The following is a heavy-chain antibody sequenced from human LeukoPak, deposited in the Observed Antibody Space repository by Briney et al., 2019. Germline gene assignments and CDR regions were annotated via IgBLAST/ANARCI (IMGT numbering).Heavy chain of an antibody. D-gene: IGHD6-13*01. J-gene: IGHJ4*02. CDR1: GGSISRNY. CDR3: ARHLRGEQQLSGFDY. V-gene: IGHV4-59*08. CDR2: IYYSGST. Sequence: SETLSLTCTESGGSISRNYWSWIRQPPGKGLEWIVYIYYSGSTKYNPSLRSRTTIAADTSKNQFYLKLSSVTAADTAVYYCARHLRGEQQLSGFDYWGQGTPVTVSS.